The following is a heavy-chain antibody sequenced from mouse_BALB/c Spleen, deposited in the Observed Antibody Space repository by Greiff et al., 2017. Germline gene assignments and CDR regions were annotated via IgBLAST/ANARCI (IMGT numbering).Heavy chain of an antibody. Sequence: EVQGVESGGDLVKPGGSLKLSCAASGFTFSSYGMSWVRQTPDKRLEWVATISSGGSYTYYPDSVKGRFTISRDNAKNTLYLQMSSLKSEDTAMYYCARGDYGAWFAYWGQGTLVTVSA. CDR2: ISSGGSYT. V-gene: IGHV5-6*01. D-gene: IGHD1-1*02. CDR1: GFTFSSYG. J-gene: IGHJ3*01. CDR3: ARGDYGAWFAY.